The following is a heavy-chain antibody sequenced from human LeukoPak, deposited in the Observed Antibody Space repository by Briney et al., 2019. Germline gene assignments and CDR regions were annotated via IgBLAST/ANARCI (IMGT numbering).Heavy chain of an antibody. V-gene: IGHV4-39*07. D-gene: IGHD3-16*01. J-gene: IGHJ3*02. CDR2: IYYSGST. Sequence: SETLSLTCTVSGGSISSSSYYWGWIRQPPGKGLEWIGSIYYSGSTYYNPSLKSRVTISVDTSKNQFSLKLSSVTAADTAVYYCARGGVDAFDIWGQGTMVTVPS. CDR1: GGSISSSSYY. CDR3: ARGGVDAFDI.